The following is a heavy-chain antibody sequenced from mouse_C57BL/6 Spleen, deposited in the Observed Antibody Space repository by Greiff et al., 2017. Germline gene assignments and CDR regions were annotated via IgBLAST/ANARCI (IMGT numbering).Heavy chain of an antibody. D-gene: IGHD2-1*01. CDR1: GYTFTSYT. J-gene: IGHJ4*01. CDR2: INPSSGYT. Sequence: VQLQQSGAELARPGASVKMSCKASGYTFTSYTMHWVKQRPGQGLEWIGYINPSSGYTKYNQKFKDKATLTADKSSSTAYMQLSSLTSEDSAVYYCARGYYGNYDYYAMDYWGQGTSVTVSS. CDR3: ARGYYGNYDYYAMDY. V-gene: IGHV1-4*01.